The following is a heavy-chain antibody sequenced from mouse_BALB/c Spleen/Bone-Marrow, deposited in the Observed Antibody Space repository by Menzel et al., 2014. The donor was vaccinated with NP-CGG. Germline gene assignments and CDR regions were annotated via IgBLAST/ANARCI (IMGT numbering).Heavy chain of an antibody. J-gene: IGHJ3*01. CDR3: ARRWFAY. CDR2: ISSGGTYT. Sequence: EVHLVESGGGLVKPGGSLKLSRAASGFTFSSYAMSWVRQTPEKRLEWVATISSGGTYTYYPDSVKGRFTISRDNAKNTLYLQMSSLRSEDTAMYYCARRWFAYWGQGTLVTVSA. V-gene: IGHV5-9-3*01. CDR1: GFTFSSYA.